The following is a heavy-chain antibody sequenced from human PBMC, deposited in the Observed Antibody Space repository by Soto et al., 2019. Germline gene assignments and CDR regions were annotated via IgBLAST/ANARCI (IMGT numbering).Heavy chain of an antibody. Sequence: EVQLLESGGGLVQPGGSLRLSCAASGFTFSSYAMSWVRQTPGKGLEWVSSIGGSGGSTYHADSVKGRFTISRDNSKNTLYLQLNSLRAEDTAVYYCAKGGGSSPFDPWGQGILVIVSS. V-gene: IGHV3-23*01. CDR2: IGGSGGST. J-gene: IGHJ5*02. CDR1: GFTFSSYA. CDR3: AKGGGSSPFDP.